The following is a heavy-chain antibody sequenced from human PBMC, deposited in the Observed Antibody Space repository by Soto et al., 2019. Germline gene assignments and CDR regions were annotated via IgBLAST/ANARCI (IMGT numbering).Heavy chain of an antibody. Sequence: GGSLRLSCAASGFTFTSYAMSWVRQAPGKELEWVSGISGSGGSTYYADSVKGRFTISRDNSKNTLYLQMNSLRAEDTAVYYCAKGYCSSTSCSRGYFDYWGQGTLVTVSS. CDR1: GFTFTSYA. CDR2: ISGSGGST. D-gene: IGHD2-2*01. J-gene: IGHJ4*02. CDR3: AKGYCSSTSCSRGYFDY. V-gene: IGHV3-23*01.